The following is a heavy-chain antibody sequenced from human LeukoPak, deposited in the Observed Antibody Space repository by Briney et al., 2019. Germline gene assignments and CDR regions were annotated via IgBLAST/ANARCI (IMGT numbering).Heavy chain of an antibody. D-gene: IGHD2-8*01. CDR2: ISSSGSTI. CDR3: AKDRCSNGVGCYYYYMDV. J-gene: IGHJ6*03. Sequence: GGSLRLSCAASGFTFSSYEMNWVRQAPGKGLEWVSYISSSGSTIYYADSVKGRFTISRDNAKNSLYLQMNSLRAEDTAVYYCAKDRCSNGVGCYYYYMDVWGKGTAVTISS. V-gene: IGHV3-48*03. CDR1: GFTFSSYE.